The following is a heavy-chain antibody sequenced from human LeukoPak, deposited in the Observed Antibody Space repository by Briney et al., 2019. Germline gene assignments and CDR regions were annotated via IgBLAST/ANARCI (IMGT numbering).Heavy chain of an antibody. CDR2: ISYDGSNK. V-gene: IGHV3-30*01. J-gene: IGHJ4*02. Sequence: GGSLRLSCAASGFTFSSYAMHWVRQAPGKGLEWVAVISYDGSNKYYADSVKGRFTISRDNSKNTLYLQMNSLRAEDTAVYYCARDGTYFDYLGYFDYWGQGTLVTVSS. CDR1: GFTFSSYA. CDR3: ARDGTYFDYLGYFDY. D-gene: IGHD3-9*01.